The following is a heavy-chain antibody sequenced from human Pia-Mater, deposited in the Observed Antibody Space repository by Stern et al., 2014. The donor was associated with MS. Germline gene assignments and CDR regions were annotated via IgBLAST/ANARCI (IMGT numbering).Heavy chain of an antibody. Sequence: VQLVESGAEVKKPGASVKVSCKTSGYIFTGYYIHWVRQAPGHGLEWVAWINPNTGGRKYAQTFKGSVTMCRDTSLRTAYSELSSLTSDDTAVYYCARDQRGITIFGVVTDYYYLGMDVWGQGTTVTVSS. CDR2: INPNTGGR. CDR1: GYIFTGYY. V-gene: IGHV1-2*02. J-gene: IGHJ6*02. CDR3: ARDQRGITIFGVVTDYYYLGMDV. D-gene: IGHD3-3*01.